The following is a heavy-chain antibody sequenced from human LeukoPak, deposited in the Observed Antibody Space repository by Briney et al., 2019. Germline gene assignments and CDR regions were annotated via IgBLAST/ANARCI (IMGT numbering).Heavy chain of an antibody. CDR2: IYYRGST. CDR3: VTSYGSSWLRFDY. Sequence: SETLSLTCTVSGGSIRNYYWSWVRQPPGKGLEWLGYIYYRGSTNFNPSLKSRVTISVDTSKNQFSLKLSSVTAADTSMYYCVTSYGSSWLRFDYWGQGTLVTVSS. CDR1: GGSIRNYY. D-gene: IGHD6-13*01. V-gene: IGHV4-59*08. J-gene: IGHJ4*02.